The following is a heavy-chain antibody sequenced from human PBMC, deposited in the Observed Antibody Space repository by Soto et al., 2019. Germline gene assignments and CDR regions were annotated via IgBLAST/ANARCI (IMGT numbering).Heavy chain of an antibody. J-gene: IGHJ5*02. Sequence: SETLSLTCAVYGGSFSGYYWSWIRQPPGKGLEWIGEINHSGSTNYNPSLKSRVTISVDTSKNQFSLKLSSVTAADTAVYYCARGPFPQRGFWFDPWGQGTLVTVSS. CDR1: GGSFSGYY. D-gene: IGHD3-10*01. CDR2: INHSGST. V-gene: IGHV4-34*01. CDR3: ARGPFPQRGFWFDP.